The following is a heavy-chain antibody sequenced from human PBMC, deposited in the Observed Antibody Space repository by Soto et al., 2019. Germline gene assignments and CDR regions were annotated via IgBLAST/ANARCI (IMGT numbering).Heavy chain of an antibody. J-gene: IGHJ4*02. D-gene: IGHD3-10*01. Sequence: QVQLVESGGGVVQPGRSLRLSCAASGFTFSSYGMHWVRQAPGKGLEWVAVIWYDGSNKYYADSVKGRFTISRDNSKNTLYMQMNSLRAEDTAVYYCARGWFGELLSHFDYWGQGTLVPGSS. V-gene: IGHV3-33*01. CDR1: GFTFSSYG. CDR3: ARGWFGELLSHFDY. CDR2: IWYDGSNK.